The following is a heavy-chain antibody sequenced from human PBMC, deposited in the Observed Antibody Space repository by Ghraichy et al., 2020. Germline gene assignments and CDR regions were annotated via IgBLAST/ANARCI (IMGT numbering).Heavy chain of an antibody. D-gene: IGHD6-13*01. J-gene: IGHJ6*02. V-gene: IGHV4-34*01. Sequence: SETLSLTCAVYGGSFSGYYWSWIRQPPGKGLEWIGEINHSGSTNYNPSLKSRVTISVDTSKNQFSLKLSSVTAADTAVYYCARGGGMAAAGTYYYYGMDVWGQGTTVTVSS. CDR3: ARGGGMAAAGTYYYYGMDV. CDR2: INHSGST. CDR1: GGSFSGYY.